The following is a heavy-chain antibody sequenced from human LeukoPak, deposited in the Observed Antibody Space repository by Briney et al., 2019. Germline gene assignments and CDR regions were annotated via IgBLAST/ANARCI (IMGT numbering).Heavy chain of an antibody. CDR3: AKGGRAFYDFWSGLDAFDI. J-gene: IGHJ3*02. CDR1: GFTFSNYA. CDR2: IRYDASKE. V-gene: IGHV3-30*02. Sequence: GGSLRLSCAASGFTFSNYAMRWVRQAPGKAPEWVAFIRYDASKEFCADSVKGRFTISRDNSNNTLYLQMNSLRVEDTAVYYCAKGGRAFYDFWSGLDAFDIWGQGTMVTVSS. D-gene: IGHD3-3*01.